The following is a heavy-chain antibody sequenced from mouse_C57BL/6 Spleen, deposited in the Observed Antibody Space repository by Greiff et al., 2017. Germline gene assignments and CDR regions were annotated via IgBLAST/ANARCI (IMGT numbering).Heavy chain of an antibody. J-gene: IGHJ1*03. CDR2: INPYNGDT. CDR1: GYSFTGYF. V-gene: IGHV1-20*01. Sequence: EVQLQQSGPELVKPGDSVKISCKASGYSFTGYFMNWVMQSPGKSLEGIGRINPYNGDTFYNQKFKGKATLTVDKSSSTAHMELRSLTSEDSAVDYCARGGSYWYFDVWGTGTTVTVSS. D-gene: IGHD1-1*01. CDR3: ARGGSYWYFDV.